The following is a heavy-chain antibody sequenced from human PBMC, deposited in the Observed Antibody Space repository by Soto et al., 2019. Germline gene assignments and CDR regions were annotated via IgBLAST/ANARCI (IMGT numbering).Heavy chain of an antibody. CDR1: GFTFCSYA. CDR2: ISYDGSNK. V-gene: IGHV3-30-3*01. J-gene: IGHJ6*02. D-gene: IGHD5-18*01. CDR3: ARDFAVQLARYYYYYGMDV. Sequence: GGSMRLSCAASGFTFCSYAMHWVRQAPGKGLEWVAVISYDGSNKYYADSVKGRFTISRDNSKNTLYLQMNSLRAEDTAVYYCARDFAVQLARYYYYYGMDVWGQGTTVTVSS.